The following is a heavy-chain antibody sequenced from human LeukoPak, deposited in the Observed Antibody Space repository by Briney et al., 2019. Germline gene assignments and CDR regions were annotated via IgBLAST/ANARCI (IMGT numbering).Heavy chain of an antibody. J-gene: IGHJ4*02. V-gene: IGHV3-74*01. D-gene: IGHD2-21*01. CDR3: ARDLFGAYCGGTCPTPDY. Sequence: GGSLRLSCAASGFTFSSYWMFWVRQAPGKGLVWVSRVNSDGTSTNYADSVKGRFIVSRDNAKNTLYLQMNSLRVEDTAVYYCARDLFGAYCGGTCPTPDYWGQGTLVSVSS. CDR1: GFTFSSYW. CDR2: VNSDGTST.